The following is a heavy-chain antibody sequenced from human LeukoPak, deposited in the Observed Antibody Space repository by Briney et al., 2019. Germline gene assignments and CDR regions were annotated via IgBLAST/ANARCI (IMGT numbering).Heavy chain of an antibody. V-gene: IGHV3-21*01. D-gene: IGHD6-13*01. Sequence: GGSLRLSCAASGFTFSSYSMNWVRQAPGKGLEWVSSISSSSSYIYYADSVKGRFTISRDNAKNSLYLQMNSLRAEDTAVYYCASSVSSSWHCASWGQGTLVTVSS. CDR1: GFTFSSYS. CDR2: ISSSSSYI. CDR3: ASSVSSSWHCAS. J-gene: IGHJ4*02.